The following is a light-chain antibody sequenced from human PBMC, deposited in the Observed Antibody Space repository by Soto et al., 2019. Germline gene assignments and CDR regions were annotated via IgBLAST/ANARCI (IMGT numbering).Light chain of an antibody. J-gene: IGLJ1*01. CDR3: SSYTSSSTSYV. V-gene: IGLV2-14*03. Sequence: QSVLTQPASVSGSPGQSITISCTGTSRDVGGYNFVSWYQQHPGKAPKLVISEVNIRPSGVSPRFSGSKSGNTASLTISGLQTEDEADYYCSSYTSSSTSYVFGTGTKVTVL. CDR2: EVN. CDR1: SRDVGGYNF.